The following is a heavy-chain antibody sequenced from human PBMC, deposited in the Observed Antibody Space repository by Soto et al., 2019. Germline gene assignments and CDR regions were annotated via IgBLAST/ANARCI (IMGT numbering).Heavy chain of an antibody. Sequence: ASVKVSCKASGYTFTSYGISWVRQAPGQGLEWMGWISAYNGNTNYAQKLQGRVTMTTDTSTSTAYMELRSLRSDDTAVYYCASVNSTYYYGSGSYYNPRHQKNQYYYYYYMDVWGKGTTVTVSS. J-gene: IGHJ6*03. CDR2: ISAYNGNT. D-gene: IGHD3-10*01. CDR1: GYTFTSYG. CDR3: ASVNSTYYYGSGSYYNPRHQKNQYYYYYYMDV. V-gene: IGHV1-18*01.